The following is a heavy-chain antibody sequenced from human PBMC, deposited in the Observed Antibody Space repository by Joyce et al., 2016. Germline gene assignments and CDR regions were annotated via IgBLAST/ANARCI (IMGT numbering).Heavy chain of an antibody. D-gene: IGHD6-13*01. Sequence: DVQLVESGGGLVKPGGSLRLFCAASGFIFSRYTINWVRQAPGKGLERVSSISSNSAYLYYANSLKGRITISRDNAKNSLYLQMNGLRAEDTAVYYCARESSSYSLSSQDYFDYWGQGILVTVSS. CDR1: GFIFSRYT. CDR2: ISSNSAYL. V-gene: IGHV3-21*01. J-gene: IGHJ4*02. CDR3: ARESSSYSLSSQDYFDY.